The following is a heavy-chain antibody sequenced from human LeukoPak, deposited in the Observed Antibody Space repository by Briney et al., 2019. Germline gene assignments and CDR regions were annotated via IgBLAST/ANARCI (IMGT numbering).Heavy chain of an antibody. CDR1: GFTVSSNY. CDR3: WRGAPTLFVH. V-gene: IGHV3-48*02. J-gene: IGHJ4*02. D-gene: IGHD2-8*01. CDR2: ISGNSGAI. Sequence: PGGSLRLSCTASGFTVSSNYMSWVRQAPGKGLEWVSYISGNSGAIFYVDSVRGRFTISRDSTKNSLYLQMNSLRDEDKAVYYLWRGAPTLFVHWGRGALVTVSS.